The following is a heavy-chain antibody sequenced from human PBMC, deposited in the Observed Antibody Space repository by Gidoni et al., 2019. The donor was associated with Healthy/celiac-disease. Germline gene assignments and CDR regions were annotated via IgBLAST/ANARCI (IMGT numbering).Heavy chain of an antibody. J-gene: IGHJ3*02. V-gene: IGHV3-30*18. D-gene: IGHD3-22*01. CDR2: ISYDGSNK. CDR1: GFTFSSYG. CDR3: AKEGSPTYYYDSSGYSVGAFDI. Sequence: QVQLVESGGGVVQPGRSLRLSCAASGFTFSSYGLHWVRQAPGKGLEWVAVISYDGSNKYYADSVKGRFTISRDNSKNTLYLQMNSLRAEDTAVYYCAKEGSPTYYYDSSGYSVGAFDIWGQGTMVTVSS.